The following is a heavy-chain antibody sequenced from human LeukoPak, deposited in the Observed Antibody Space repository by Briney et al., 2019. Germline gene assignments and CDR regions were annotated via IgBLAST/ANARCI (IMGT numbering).Heavy chain of an antibody. CDR1: GGTFSSFA. J-gene: IGHJ5*02. CDR3: ARKLGHCTSTSCYGVNWFDP. V-gene: IGHV1-69*13. Sequence: ASVKVSCKASGGTFSSFAINWVRQAPGQGLEWMGGIIPIFGTANYAQKFQGRVTITADESTSTAYMELSSLRSEDTAVYYCARKLGHCTSTSCYGVNWFDPWGQGTLVTVSS. CDR2: IIPIFGTA. D-gene: IGHD2-2*03.